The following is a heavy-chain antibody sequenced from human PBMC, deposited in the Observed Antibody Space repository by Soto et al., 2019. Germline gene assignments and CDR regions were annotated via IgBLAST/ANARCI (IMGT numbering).Heavy chain of an antibody. CDR1: GFTFSSYA. V-gene: IGHV3-23*01. D-gene: IGHD2-15*01. Sequence: EVQLLESGGGLVQPGGSLRLSCAASGFTFSSYAMSWVRQAPGKGMEWVAAISGSGGSTYYTDSVKGRFTISRENSKNTLYLQMSSLRAEDAAVYYCAKDLVGSNADYYDYWGQGTLVTVSS. J-gene: IGHJ4*02. CDR3: AKDLVGSNADYYDY. CDR2: ISGSGGST.